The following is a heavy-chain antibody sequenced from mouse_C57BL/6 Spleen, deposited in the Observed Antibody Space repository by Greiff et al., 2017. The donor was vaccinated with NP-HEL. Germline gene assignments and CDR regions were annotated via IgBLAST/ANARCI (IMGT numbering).Heavy chain of an antibody. Sequence: VQLKESGGGLVKPGGSLKLSCAASGFTFSDYGMHWVRQAPEKGLEWVAYISSGSSTIYYADTVKGRFTISRDNAKNTLFLQMTSLRSEDTAMYYCASYYAYAMDYWGQGTSVTVSS. D-gene: IGHD1-1*01. J-gene: IGHJ4*01. V-gene: IGHV5-17*01. CDR3: ASYYAYAMDY. CDR1: GFTFSDYG. CDR2: ISSGSSTI.